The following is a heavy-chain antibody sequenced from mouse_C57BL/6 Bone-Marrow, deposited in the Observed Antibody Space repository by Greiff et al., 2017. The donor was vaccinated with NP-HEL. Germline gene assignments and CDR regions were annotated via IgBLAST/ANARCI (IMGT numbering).Heavy chain of an antibody. V-gene: IGHV1-52*01. D-gene: IGHD1-1*01. J-gene: IGHJ2*01. CDR3: AREGGYYYGSLYYFDD. CDR2: IDPSDSET. CDR1: GYTFTSYW. Sequence: QVQLQQSGAELVRPGSSVKLSCKASGYTFTSYWIHWVKQRPIQGLEWIGNIDPSDSETHYNQKFKDKATLTVDKSSSTAYMQLSSLTSEDSAVYYCAREGGYYYGSLYYFDDWGQGTTLTVSS.